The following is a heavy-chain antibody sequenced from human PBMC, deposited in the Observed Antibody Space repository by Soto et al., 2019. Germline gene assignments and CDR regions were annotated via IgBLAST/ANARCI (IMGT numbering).Heavy chain of an antibody. Sequence: ASVKVSCKASGGTFSSYAISWVRQAPGQGLEWMGGIIPNSGGTNYAQKFQGRVTMTRDTSISTAYMELSRLRSDDTAVYYCARGGDPYDFWSGTHGWFDPWGQGTLVTVSS. CDR3: ARGGDPYDFWSGTHGWFDP. V-gene: IGHV1-2*02. J-gene: IGHJ5*02. CDR1: GGTFSSYA. D-gene: IGHD3-3*01. CDR2: IIPNSGGT.